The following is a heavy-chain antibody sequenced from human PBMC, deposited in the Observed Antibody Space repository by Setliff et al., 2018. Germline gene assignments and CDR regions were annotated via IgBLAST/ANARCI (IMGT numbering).Heavy chain of an antibody. CDR2: ISRSSSYI. CDR3: ARGGDYCGGECYIPPPDSY. Sequence: PGGSLRLSCAASGLPFGSFTMNWFRQAPGKGRAWVSSISRSSSYIYYADSVKGRFTISRDNAKNSLYLQMNSLRAEDTAVYYCARGGDYCGGECYIPPPDSYWGQGTLVTVSS. D-gene: IGHD2-21*01. J-gene: IGHJ4*02. CDR1: GLPFGSFT. V-gene: IGHV3-21*01.